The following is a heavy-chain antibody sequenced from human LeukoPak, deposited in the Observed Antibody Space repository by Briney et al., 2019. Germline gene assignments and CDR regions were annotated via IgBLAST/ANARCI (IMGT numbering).Heavy chain of an antibody. CDR2: ISSSSSYI. D-gene: IGHD4-17*01. CDR3: ATDGYGDYEFYYYGMDV. V-gene: IGHV3-21*01. Sequence: GGSLRLSCAASGFTFCSYSMNWVRQAPGKGLEWVSSISSSSSYIYYADSVKGRFTISRDNAKNSLYLQMNSLRAEDTAVYYCATDGYGDYEFYYYGMDVWGKGTTVTVSS. CDR1: GFTFCSYS. J-gene: IGHJ6*04.